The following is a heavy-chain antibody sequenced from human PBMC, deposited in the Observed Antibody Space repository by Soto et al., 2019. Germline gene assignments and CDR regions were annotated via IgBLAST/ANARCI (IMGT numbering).Heavy chain of an antibody. Sequence: ASVKVSCKVSGYTLTELSMHWVRQAPGKGLEWMGGFDPEDGETIYAQKFQGRVTMTEDTSTDTAYMELSSLRSEDTAVYYCATSRRISQQLVLSSFFDYWGQGTLVTVSS. V-gene: IGHV1-24*01. J-gene: IGHJ4*02. CDR3: ATSRRISQQLVLSSFFDY. CDR1: GYTLTELS. CDR2: FDPEDGET. D-gene: IGHD6-13*01.